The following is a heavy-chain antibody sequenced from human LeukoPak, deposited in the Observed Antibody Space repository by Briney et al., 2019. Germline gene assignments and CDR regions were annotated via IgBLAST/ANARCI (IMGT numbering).Heavy chain of an antibody. Sequence: SSETLSLTCTVSGGSISSGGYYWSWIRQHPRKGLEWIGYIYYSGSTYYNPSLKSRVTISVDTSKNQFSLKLSSVTAADTAVYYCARLWDSYASTWGQGTLVTVSS. D-gene: IGHD5-18*01. J-gene: IGHJ5*02. V-gene: IGHV4-31*03. CDR1: GGSISSGGYY. CDR2: IYYSGST. CDR3: ARLWDSYAST.